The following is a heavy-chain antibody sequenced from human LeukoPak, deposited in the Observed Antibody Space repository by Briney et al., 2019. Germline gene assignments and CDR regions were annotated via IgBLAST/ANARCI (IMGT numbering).Heavy chain of an antibody. CDR3: ARAGTLIRYYFDY. CDR1: GYIFTNYY. V-gene: IGHV1-46*01. D-gene: IGHD1-1*01. J-gene: IGHJ4*02. CDR2: INPADAST. Sequence: ASVKVSCKASGYIFTNYYLHWVRQAPGQGLEWVGIINPADASTSYAQKFQGRVTMTRDTSTSTVYMELSSLRSEDTAVYYCARAGTLIRYYFDYWGQGTLVTVSS.